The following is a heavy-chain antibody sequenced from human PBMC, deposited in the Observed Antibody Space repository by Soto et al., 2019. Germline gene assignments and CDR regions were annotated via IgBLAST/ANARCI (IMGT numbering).Heavy chain of an antibody. CDR1: GGTFSSYA. J-gene: IGHJ6*02. CDR3: ARAIFPPARFSYGMDV. V-gene: IGHV1-69*06. Sequence: QVQLLQSGAEVKKPGSSVKVSCKASGGTFSSYAISWVRQAPGQGLEWMGGIIPIFGTANYAQKFQGRVTITADKSTSTAYMALSSLRSEDTAVYYCARAIFPPARFSYGMDVWGQGTTVTVSS. CDR2: IIPIFGTA. D-gene: IGHD3-3*02.